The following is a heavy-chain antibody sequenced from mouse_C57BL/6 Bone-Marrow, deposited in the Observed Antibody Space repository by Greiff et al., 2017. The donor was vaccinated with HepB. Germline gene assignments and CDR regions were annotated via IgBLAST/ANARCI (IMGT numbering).Heavy chain of an antibody. CDR3: AREQRRLQGFAY. V-gene: IGHV3-6*01. J-gene: IGHJ3*01. D-gene: IGHD3-2*02. Sequence: EVKLVESGPGLVKPSQSLSLTCSVTGYSITSGYYWNWIRQFPGNKLEWMGYISYDGSNNYNPSLKNRISITRDTSKNQFFLKLNSVTTEDTATYYCAREQRRLQGFAYWGQGTLVTVSA. CDR2: ISYDGSN. CDR1: GYSITSGYY.